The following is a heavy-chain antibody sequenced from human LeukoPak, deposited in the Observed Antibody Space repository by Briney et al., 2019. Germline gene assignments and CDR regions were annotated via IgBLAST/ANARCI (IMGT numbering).Heavy chain of an antibody. J-gene: IGHJ6*03. V-gene: IGHV3-33*01. Sequence: TGXSXXXXCXASXFTFSSYGXHWDRQAPGKGLEWVAVIWYDGSNKYYADSVKGRFTISRDNSKNTLYLQMNSLRAEDTAVYYCARDLFRQTYPYYMDVWGKGTTVTVSS. CDR1: XFTFSSYG. CDR2: IWYDGSNK. D-gene: IGHD2-2*02. CDR3: ARDLFRQTYPYYMDV.